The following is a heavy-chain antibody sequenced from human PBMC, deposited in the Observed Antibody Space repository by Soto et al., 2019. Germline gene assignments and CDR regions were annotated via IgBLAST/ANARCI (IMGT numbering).Heavy chain of an antibody. CDR1: GFSFSDYY. Sequence: QVQLVESGGGLVKPGGSLRLSCAASGFSFSDYYMSWIRQAPGKGLEWISYISSSGSTIYYADSVKGRFTVSRDNAKDSLWLQVNSLRAEDTAGYYCARNGYCSRDACSYGVDVWGQGTTVTVSS. V-gene: IGHV3-11*01. D-gene: IGHD2-15*01. J-gene: IGHJ6*02. CDR3: ARNGYCSRDACSYGVDV. CDR2: ISSSGSTI.